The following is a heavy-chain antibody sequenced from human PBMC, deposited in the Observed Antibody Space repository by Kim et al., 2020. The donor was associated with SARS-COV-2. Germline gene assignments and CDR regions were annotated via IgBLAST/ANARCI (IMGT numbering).Heavy chain of an antibody. V-gene: IGHV1-2*02. CDR2: INPNSGGT. J-gene: IGHJ4*02. D-gene: IGHD3-10*01. CDR3: ARELITMVRGVRDSLGY. CDR1: GYTFTGYY. Sequence: ASVKFSCKASGYTFTGYYMHWVRQAPGQGLEWMGWINPNSGGTNYAQKFQGRVTMTRDTSISTAYMELSRLRSDDTAVYYCARELITMVRGVRDSLGYWGQGTLVTVSS.